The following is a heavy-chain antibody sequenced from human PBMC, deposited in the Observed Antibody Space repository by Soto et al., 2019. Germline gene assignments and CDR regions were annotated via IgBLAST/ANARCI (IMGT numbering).Heavy chain of an antibody. V-gene: IGHV4-59*01. J-gene: IGHJ1*01. D-gene: IGHD7-27*01. CDR3: ARGWGGYFQH. CDR1: GGSISSYY. Sequence: QVQLQESGPGLVKPSETLSLTCTVSGGSISSYYWNWIRQPPGKGLEWIGYLYYSGSTNYNPSLKSRVTISVDTSNNQFSLKLSSVTAADTAVYYCARGWGGYFQHWDQGTLVTVSS. CDR2: LYYSGST.